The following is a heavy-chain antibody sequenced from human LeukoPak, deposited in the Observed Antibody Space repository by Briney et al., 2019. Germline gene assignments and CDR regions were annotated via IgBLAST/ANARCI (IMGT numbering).Heavy chain of an antibody. CDR2: ISGSGGST. D-gene: IGHD6-13*01. CDR3: AKTPQYHRGYVDY. J-gene: IGHJ4*02. V-gene: IGHV3-23*01. Sequence: PGGSLRLSCAASGFTLSSHAMGWVRQAPGKGLEWVSAISGSGGSTYYADSVKGRFTISRDNSKNTLYLQMNSLRAEDTAVYYCAKTPQYHRGYVDYWGQGTLVTVSS. CDR1: GFTLSSHA.